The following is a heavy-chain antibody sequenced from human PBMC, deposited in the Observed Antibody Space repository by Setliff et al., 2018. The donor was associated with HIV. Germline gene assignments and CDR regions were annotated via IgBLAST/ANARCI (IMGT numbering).Heavy chain of an antibody. CDR1: GGPLSTYY. D-gene: IGHD6-13*01. CDR2: ISHTGSA. CDR3: ARGLV. J-gene: IGHJ4*02. V-gene: IGHV4-34*01. Sequence: SETLSLTCAVYGGPLSTYYWSWIRQPPGKGLECIAKISHTGSATYSASLKSRATMSVDRSKDQFSLSLSSVTAADTAVYYCARGLVWGQGTLVTVPS.